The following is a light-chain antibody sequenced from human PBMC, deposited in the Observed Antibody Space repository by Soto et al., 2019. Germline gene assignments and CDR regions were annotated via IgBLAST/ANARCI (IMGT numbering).Light chain of an antibody. CDR1: ETVTGK. CDR2: GAS. Sequence: EIVLTKSPGTLLGSALHRATRSFRGSETVTGKYLAWYQQKPGQAPRLLIYGASTRATGIPARFSGSGSGTEFTLTISCLQSEDFAVYYFQQYNNGPSWKFGQGSMV. J-gene: IGKJ1*01. V-gene: IGKV3-15*01. CDR3: QQYNNGPSWK.